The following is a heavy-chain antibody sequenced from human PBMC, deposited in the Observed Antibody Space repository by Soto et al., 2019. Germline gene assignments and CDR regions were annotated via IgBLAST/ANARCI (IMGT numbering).Heavy chain of an antibody. D-gene: IGHD3-10*01. Sequence: EVQLVESGGGLVQPGGSLRLSCAASGFTFSSYGMNWVRQAPGKGLEWVSYISSSSSTIYYADSVKGRFTISRDNAKNSLYLQMNSLRDEDTAVYYCARDFRATMVRGVIGYGMDVWGQGTTVTVSS. CDR3: ARDFRATMVRGVIGYGMDV. CDR2: ISSSSSTI. J-gene: IGHJ6*02. V-gene: IGHV3-48*02. CDR1: GFTFSSYG.